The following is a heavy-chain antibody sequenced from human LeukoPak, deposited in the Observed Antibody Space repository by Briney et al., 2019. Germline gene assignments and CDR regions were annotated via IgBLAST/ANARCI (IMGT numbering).Heavy chain of an antibody. CDR1: GFTFSSYA. CDR2: ISGSGGST. J-gene: IGHJ3*02. CDR3: AKAPTKYDILTAGAFDI. D-gene: IGHD3-9*01. Sequence: GGSLRLSCAASGFTFSSYAMSWVRQAPGKGLEWVSAISGSGGSTYYADSVKGRFTISRDNSKNTLYLQMNSLRAEDTAVYYCAKAPTKYDILTAGAFDIWGQGTMVTVSS. V-gene: IGHV3-23*01.